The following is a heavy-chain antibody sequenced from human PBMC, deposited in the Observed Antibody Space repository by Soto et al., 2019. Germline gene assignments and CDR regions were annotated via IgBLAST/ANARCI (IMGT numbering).Heavy chain of an antibody. V-gene: IGHV1-18*01. D-gene: IGHD2-21*02. CDR2: ISAYNGNT. J-gene: IGHJ4*02. Sequence: ASVKVSCKASGYTFTSYGISWGRQAPGQGLEWMGWISAYNGNTNYAQKLQGRVTMTTDTSTSTAYMELRSLRPDDTAVYYCASDHAGTVVTPYFDYWGQGTMVTVSS. CDR3: ASDHAGTVVTPYFDY. CDR1: GYTFTSYG.